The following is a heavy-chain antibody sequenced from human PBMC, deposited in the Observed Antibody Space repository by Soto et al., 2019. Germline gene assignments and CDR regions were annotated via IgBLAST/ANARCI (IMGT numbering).Heavy chain of an antibody. CDR1: GGSISSGDYY. CDR2: IYYSGST. CDR3: ARCKADNYVAFDY. J-gene: IGHJ4*02. V-gene: IGHV4-31*03. Sequence: SETLSLTCTVSGGSISSGDYYWSWIRQHPGKGLEWIGYIYYSGSTYYNPSLKSRVTISVDTSKNQFSLKLTSVTAADTAVYYCARCKADNYVAFDYWGQGTLVTVSS. D-gene: IGHD4-4*01.